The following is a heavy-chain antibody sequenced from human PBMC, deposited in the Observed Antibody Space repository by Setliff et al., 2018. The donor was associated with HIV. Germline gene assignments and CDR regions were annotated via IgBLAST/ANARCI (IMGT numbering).Heavy chain of an antibody. J-gene: IGHJ5*02. D-gene: IGHD3-22*01. V-gene: IGHV4-34*09. Sequence: PSETLSLTCAVYGGSFSGYYWSWIRQPPGKGLEWIGEINHSGSTNYNPALKSRLTISLYTSKNQFSLKLSSVTAADTAVYYCARELRRFDTSDTAPHNWFDPWGQGTLVTVSS. CDR3: ARELRRFDTSDTAPHNWFDP. CDR2: INHSGST. CDR1: GGSFSGYY.